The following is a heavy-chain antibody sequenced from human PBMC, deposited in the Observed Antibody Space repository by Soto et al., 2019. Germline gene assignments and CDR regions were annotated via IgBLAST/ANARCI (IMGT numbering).Heavy chain of an antibody. CDR3: AKFTRHNLDYP. D-gene: IGHD3-3*01. CDR1: GFTFSSYA. V-gene: IGHV3-23*01. CDR2: ISGTGDVK. Sequence: GGSLRLSCAASGFTFSSYAMSWVRHAAGKGLEWVSVISGTGDVKYHADSVKGRFTIARDNSKTTLYLHMISLRVEDPADYHCAKFTRHNLDYPWGQGTLVTVSS. J-gene: IGHJ5*02.